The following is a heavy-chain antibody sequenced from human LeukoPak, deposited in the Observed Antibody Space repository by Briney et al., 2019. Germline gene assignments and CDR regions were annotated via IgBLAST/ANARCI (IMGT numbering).Heavy chain of an antibody. CDR1: GGSISSSSYY. Sequence: SETLSLTCTVSGGSISSSSYYWGWIRQPPGKGLEWIGSIYYSGSTYYNPSLKSRVTISVDTSKNQFSLKLSSVTAADTAVYYCGGNQTVGGGDTGEYWGQGTLVTVSS. CDR2: IYYSGST. V-gene: IGHV4-39*07. J-gene: IGHJ4*01. CDR3: GGNQTVGGGDTGEY. D-gene: IGHD1-14*01.